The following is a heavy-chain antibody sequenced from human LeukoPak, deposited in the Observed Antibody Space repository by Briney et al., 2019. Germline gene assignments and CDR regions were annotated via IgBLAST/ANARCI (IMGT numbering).Heavy chain of an antibody. CDR3: AMTGGRYYSPPRAEYFQH. Sequence: GASVKVSCKASGGTFSSYAISWVRQAPGQGLEWMGGIIPIFGTANYAQKFQGRVTITTDESTSTAYMELSSLRSEDTAVYYCAMTGGRYYSPPRAEYFQHWGQGTLVTVSS. J-gene: IGHJ1*01. D-gene: IGHD1-26*01. CDR1: GGTFSSYA. CDR2: IIPIFGTA. V-gene: IGHV1-69*05.